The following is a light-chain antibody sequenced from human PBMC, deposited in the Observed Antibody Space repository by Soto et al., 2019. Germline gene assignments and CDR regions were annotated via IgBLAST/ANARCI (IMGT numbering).Light chain of an antibody. J-gene: IGKJ4*01. V-gene: IGKV3-15*01. CDR2: DTS. CDR1: QSVSSY. Sequence: EIVLTQSPATLSLSPGESATLSCRASQSVSSYLAWYQQKPGQAPRLLIYDTSTRATGVPARFSGSRSGTEFTLTINSLQSEDGAVYDCQRYNNWPLTFGGGTKVDIK. CDR3: QRYNNWPLT.